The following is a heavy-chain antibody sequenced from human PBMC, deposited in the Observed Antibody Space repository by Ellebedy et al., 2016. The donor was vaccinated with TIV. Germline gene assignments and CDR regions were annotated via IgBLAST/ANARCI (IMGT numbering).Heavy chain of an antibody. J-gene: IGHJ3*02. V-gene: IGHV4-4*07. CDR2: IYTSGST. D-gene: IGHD2-15*01. CDR1: SGSISSYY. CDR3: ARNLVVVAATGAFDI. Sequence: SETLSLTCTVSSGSISSYYWSWIRQPAGKGLEWIGRIYTSGSTNYNPSLKSRVTMSVDTSKNQFSLKLSSVTAADTAVYYCARNLVVVAATGAFDIWGQGTMVTVSS.